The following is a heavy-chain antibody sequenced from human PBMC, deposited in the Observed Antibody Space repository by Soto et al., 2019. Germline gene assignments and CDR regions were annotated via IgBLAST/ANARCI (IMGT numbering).Heavy chain of an antibody. D-gene: IGHD6-19*01. Sequence: QVQLVQSGAEVKKPGASVKVSCKASGYTFTNYGISWVRQAPGQGLEWMGWINAYNGNTNYAQKLQGRVTMTTDTSTSTAYTALRSLISDDTSVYSSVRDPVAGAHFDYCGAVNMVSVSS. CDR2: INAYNGNT. V-gene: IGHV1-18*01. J-gene: IGHJ4*02. CDR3: VRDPVAGAHFDY. CDR1: GYTFTNYG.